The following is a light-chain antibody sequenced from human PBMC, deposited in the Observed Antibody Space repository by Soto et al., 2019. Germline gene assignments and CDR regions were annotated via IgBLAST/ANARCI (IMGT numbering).Light chain of an antibody. CDR3: QQYNNWYT. J-gene: IGKJ2*01. V-gene: IGKV3D-15*01. CDR1: QSVSSS. CDR2: GAY. Sequence: EIVMTQSPATLSVSPGERATLSCRASQSVSSSLAWYQQKPGQAPRLLIYGAYTRATGIPARFSGSGSGTEFTLTISGLQSEDFAVYYCQQYNNWYTFGQGTKLEIK.